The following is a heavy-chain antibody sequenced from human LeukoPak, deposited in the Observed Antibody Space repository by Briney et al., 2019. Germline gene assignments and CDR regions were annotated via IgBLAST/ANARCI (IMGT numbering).Heavy chain of an antibody. J-gene: IGHJ6*02. V-gene: IGHV4-31*03. CDR2: IYYTGSV. D-gene: IGHD3-10*01. Sequence: SETLSLTCTVSGASISTGGFYWTWIRQPPGEGLEWIGYIYYTGSVDYNASLKSRLTISLDTSKNRFSLKLNSVTAADTAVYYCARDHSYYFGSQTSTLDVWGQGTAVTVSS. CDR3: ARDHSYYFGSQTSTLDV. CDR1: GASISTGGFY.